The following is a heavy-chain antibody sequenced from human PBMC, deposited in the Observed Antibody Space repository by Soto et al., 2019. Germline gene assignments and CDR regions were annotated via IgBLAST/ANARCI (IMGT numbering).Heavy chain of an antibody. Sequence: SQTRSLTCAISGDSVSSNTAAWNWIRSSPSRGLEWLRRTYYGSNWPHDYAVSVKSRITVNPDRSKNHFSLQLHSVTTDDTAVYYCARGVAGSGFDLWGQGTLVTVSS. J-gene: IGHJ4*02. CDR2: TYYGSNWPH. CDR3: ARGVAGSGFDL. CDR1: GDSVSSNTAA. D-gene: IGHD6-19*01. V-gene: IGHV6-1*01.